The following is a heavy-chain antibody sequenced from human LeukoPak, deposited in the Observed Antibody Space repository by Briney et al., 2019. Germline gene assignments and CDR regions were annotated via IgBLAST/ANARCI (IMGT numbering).Heavy chain of an antibody. Sequence: GGSLRLSCAASGFTFSRCGMNWVRQAPGKGLEWVSFISSSSSTIYYTDSVKGRFTISRDNAKNSLYLQMNSLRDEDTAVYYCAEFRLDVWGQGTTVTVSS. CDR2: ISSSSSTI. V-gene: IGHV3-48*02. CDR3: AEFRLDV. CDR1: GFTFSRCG. J-gene: IGHJ6*02. D-gene: IGHD2-21*01.